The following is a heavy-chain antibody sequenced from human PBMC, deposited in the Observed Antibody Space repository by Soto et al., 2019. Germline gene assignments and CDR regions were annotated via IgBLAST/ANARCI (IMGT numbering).Heavy chain of an antibody. Sequence: QVQLVQSGAEVKKPGASVKVSCKASGYTFTSYGISWVRQAPGQGLGWMGWISANNGNTKYAQNFQGRATMTTDTSTRTAYMELRSLRSDDTAVYYCARAYSPGLFDPWGQGALVTVSS. CDR2: ISANNGNT. CDR1: GYTFTSYG. D-gene: IGHD2-15*01. J-gene: IGHJ5*02. CDR3: ARAYSPGLFDP. V-gene: IGHV1-18*01.